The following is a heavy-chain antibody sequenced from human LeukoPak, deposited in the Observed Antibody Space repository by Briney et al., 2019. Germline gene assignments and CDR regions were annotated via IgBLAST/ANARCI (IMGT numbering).Heavy chain of an antibody. CDR1: GGSISSYY. J-gene: IGHJ6*02. V-gene: IGHV4-59*08. D-gene: IGHD3-9*01. CDR3: ARHLANYDILTGLFRSYYYYGMDV. CDR2: IYYSGST. Sequence: SSETLSLTCTVSGGSISSYYWSWIRQPPGKGLEWIGYIYYSGSTNYNPSLKSRVTISVDTSKNQFSLKLSSVTAADTAVYYCARHLANYDILTGLFRSYYYYGMDVWGQGTTVTVSS.